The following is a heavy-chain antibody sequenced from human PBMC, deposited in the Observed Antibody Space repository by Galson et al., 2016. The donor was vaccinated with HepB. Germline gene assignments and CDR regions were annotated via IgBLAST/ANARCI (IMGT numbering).Heavy chain of an antibody. V-gene: IGHV5-51*03. CDR1: GYSFTGFW. Sequence: QSGAEVKKPGESLKIFCKGSGYSFTGFWIGWVRQKPGKGLEWMGIIYPGDSETRYSPSFQGQVTMLVDKSINTAYLQWSSLKASDTAIYYCARRTVGYYKGASDYWGQGTLVTVSS. J-gene: IGHJ4*02. CDR2: IYPGDSET. CDR3: ARRTVGYYKGASDY. D-gene: IGHD1-26*01.